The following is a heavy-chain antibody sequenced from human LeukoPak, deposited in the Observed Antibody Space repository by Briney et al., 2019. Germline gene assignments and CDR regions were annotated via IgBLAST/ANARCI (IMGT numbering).Heavy chain of an antibody. D-gene: IGHD3-10*01. Sequence: SETLSLTCTVSGGSINFYYWSWIRQPPGKGLEWIGYISYSGSTNYNPSLKSRVTISADTSKNQVSLTLSSVTAADTAVYYCARHPELYFFDYWGQGTLVTVSS. J-gene: IGHJ4*02. CDR2: ISYSGST. V-gene: IGHV4-59*08. CDR3: ARHPELYFFDY. CDR1: GGSINFYY.